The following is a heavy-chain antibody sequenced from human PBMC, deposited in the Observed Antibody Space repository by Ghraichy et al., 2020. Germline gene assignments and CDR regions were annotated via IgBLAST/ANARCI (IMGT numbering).Heavy chain of an antibody. V-gene: IGHV1-3*01. CDR1: GYTFSGYT. CDR3: ARDLPDTGYFDY. D-gene: IGHD1-1*01. J-gene: IGHJ4*02. CDR2: ITAAHDT. Sequence: GESLNISCEASGYTFSGYTIQWVRQAPGQSLEWMGWITAAHDTRYSQRLQGRLTFTRDISTGTVYMELASLTSEDTAVYYCARDLPDTGYFDYWGQGTLVTVSS.